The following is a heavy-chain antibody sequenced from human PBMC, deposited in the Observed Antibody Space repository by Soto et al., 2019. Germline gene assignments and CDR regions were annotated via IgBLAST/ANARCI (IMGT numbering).Heavy chain of an antibody. Sequence: QPGGSVRLSCAASGFTFSNYGMHWVRQAPGKGLEWVAVISYDGSNKYYADSVKGRFTISRDNSKNTLYLQMNSLRAEDTAVYYCAKAVGCCSSTSCRDYYFYYGMDVWGQGTTVTVSS. V-gene: IGHV3-30*18. J-gene: IGHJ6*02. CDR2: ISYDGSNK. CDR3: AKAVGCCSSTSCRDYYFYYGMDV. CDR1: GFTFSNYG. D-gene: IGHD2-2*01.